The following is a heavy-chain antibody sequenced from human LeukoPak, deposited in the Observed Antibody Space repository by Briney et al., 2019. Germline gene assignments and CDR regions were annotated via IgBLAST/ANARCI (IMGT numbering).Heavy chain of an antibody. Sequence: GGSLRLSCAASGFTFSSYWMHWVRQAPGKGLVWVSRINSDGSSTSYADSVKGRFTISRDNAKNTLYLQMNSLRAEDTAVYYCAKDRGSNYYYYYGMDVWGQGTTVTVSS. CDR1: GFTFSSYW. V-gene: IGHV3-74*01. D-gene: IGHD2-15*01. J-gene: IGHJ6*02. CDR2: INSDGSST. CDR3: AKDRGSNYYYYYGMDV.